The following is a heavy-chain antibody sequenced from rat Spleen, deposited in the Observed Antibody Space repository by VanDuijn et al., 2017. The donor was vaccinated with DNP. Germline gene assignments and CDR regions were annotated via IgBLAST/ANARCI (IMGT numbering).Heavy chain of an antibody. CDR2: ISYDGSST. V-gene: IGHV5-7*01. CDR3: ASRPPPTRGPFDY. J-gene: IGHJ2*01. Sequence: EVQLVESGGGLVQPGRSMKLSCAASGFTFSNYDMAWVRQAPTKGLEWVASISYDGSSTYHRDSVKGRFTISRDNAKSTLYLQMDSLRSEDTATYYCASRPPPTRGPFDYWGQGVAVTVSS. CDR1: GFTFSNYD. D-gene: IGHD1-4*01.